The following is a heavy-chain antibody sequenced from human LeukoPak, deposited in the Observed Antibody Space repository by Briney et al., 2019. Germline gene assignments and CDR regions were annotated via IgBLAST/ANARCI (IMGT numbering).Heavy chain of an antibody. Sequence: NSSQTLPLTCTVSGGSISSGGYYWSWIRQHPGKGLEWIGYINDSGNTYYKPSLKSRVIISVDTSKNQFSLKLTSVTGADTAVYYCATLRVGDPPNWGQGTLVTVSS. CDR2: INDSGNT. CDR3: ATLRVGDPPN. CDR1: GGSISSGGYY. V-gene: IGHV4-31*03. D-gene: IGHD2-21*02. J-gene: IGHJ4*02.